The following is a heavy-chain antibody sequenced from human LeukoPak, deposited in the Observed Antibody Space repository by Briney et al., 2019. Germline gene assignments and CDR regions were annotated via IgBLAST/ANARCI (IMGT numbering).Heavy chain of an antibody. Sequence: GGSLRLSCAASGFTFSSYSMNWVRQAPGKGLEWVSYISSSSSTIYYADSVKGRFTISRDNAKNSLYLQMNSLRAEDTAVYYCATNPCSGGSCYAAPLDYWGQGTLVTVSS. CDR1: GFTFSSYS. CDR2: ISSSSSTI. J-gene: IGHJ4*02. CDR3: ATNPCSGGSCYAAPLDY. D-gene: IGHD2-15*01. V-gene: IGHV3-48*01.